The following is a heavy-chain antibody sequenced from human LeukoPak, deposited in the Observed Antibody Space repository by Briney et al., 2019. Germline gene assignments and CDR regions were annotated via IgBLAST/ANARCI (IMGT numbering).Heavy chain of an antibody. CDR1: GFAFYDYS. CDR3: ARDWGGYGLDV. Sequence: GGSLRLSCAASGFAFYDYSMNWVRQAPGKGLEWVSTISSRSSDIYYADSVRGRLTISRDNAQNSLYLQMNSLRVEDTAVYYCARDWGGYGLDVWGQGTTVTVSS. D-gene: IGHD3-16*01. V-gene: IGHV3-21*01. J-gene: IGHJ6*02. CDR2: ISSRSSDI.